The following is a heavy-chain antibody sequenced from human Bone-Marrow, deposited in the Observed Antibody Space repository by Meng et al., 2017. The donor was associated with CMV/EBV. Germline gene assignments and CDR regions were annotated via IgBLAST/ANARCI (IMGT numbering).Heavy chain of an antibody. Sequence: GGSLRLPCVGSGFNFRSYWLSWVRQAPGKGLEWVANIRQTGKEKYSVDSVKGRFTISRDNDNNSLYLQMNSLRVEDTAVYYCARESGGYSQGKYSGYNRSGMDVWGQGTTVTVSS. CDR3: ARESGGYSQGKYSGYNRSGMDV. CDR1: GFNFRSYW. V-gene: IGHV3-7*01. J-gene: IGHJ6*02. D-gene: IGHD5-18*01. CDR2: IRQTGKEK.